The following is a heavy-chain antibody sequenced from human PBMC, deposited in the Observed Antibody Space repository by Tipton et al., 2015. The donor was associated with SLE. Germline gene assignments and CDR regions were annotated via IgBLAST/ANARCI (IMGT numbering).Heavy chain of an antibody. V-gene: IGHV4-4*02. CDR2: IYHSGTT. Sequence: GSLRLSCAVSGGSINSYNWWTWVRQPPGKGLEWIGEIYHSGTTNYNPSLKSRITISLDKSNNHFSLRLSSVTAADTAVYYCARDSSGMGYYWLDPWGQGTLVTVSS. J-gene: IGHJ5*02. CDR3: ARDSSGMGYYWLDP. CDR1: GGSINSYNW. D-gene: IGHD3-10*01.